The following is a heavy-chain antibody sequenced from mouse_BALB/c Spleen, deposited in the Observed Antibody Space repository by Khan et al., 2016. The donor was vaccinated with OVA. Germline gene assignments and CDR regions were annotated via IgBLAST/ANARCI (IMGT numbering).Heavy chain of an antibody. J-gene: IGHJ2*01. Sequence: VQLQESGAELVRPGASVKLSCRASGYTFTNYWINWVKQRPGQGLEWIGNIYPSDSYTNYNQKFKDKATLTVDKFSSTAYMQLSSPTSEGSAVYDCTRGEPGNFDFWGQGTTLTVSA. CDR1: GYTFTNYW. CDR3: TRGEPGNFDF. V-gene: IGHV1-69*02. CDR2: IYPSDSYT. D-gene: IGHD2-13*01.